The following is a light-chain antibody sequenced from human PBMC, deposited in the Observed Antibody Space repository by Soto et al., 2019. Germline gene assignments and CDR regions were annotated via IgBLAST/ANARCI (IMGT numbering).Light chain of an antibody. V-gene: IGLV2-11*01. CDR2: GVV. J-gene: IGLJ1*01. CDR3: QSYDSTLSASYV. CDR1: GNDVGAYNY. Sequence: QSALTQPRSVSGSPGQSVTISCTGTGNDVGAYNYVSWYQQHPGRPPKLLIYGVVRWPSGVPDRFSGSKSGNTASLTISGLQAEDEADYYCQSYDSTLSASYVFGNGTKVTV.